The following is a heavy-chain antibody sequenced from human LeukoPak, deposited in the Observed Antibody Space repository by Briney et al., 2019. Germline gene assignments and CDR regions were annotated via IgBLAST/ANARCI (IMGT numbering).Heavy chain of an antibody. D-gene: IGHD3-10*01. J-gene: IGHJ4*02. CDR3: AKAQVRGVSSLLPNY. Sequence: GGSLRLSCAASGFTFSSYAMSWVRQAPGQGLEWVSAISGSGGSTYYADSVKGRFTISRDNSKNTLYLQMNSLRAEDTAVYYCAKAQVRGVSSLLPNYWGQGTLVTVSS. V-gene: IGHV3-23*01. CDR2: ISGSGGST. CDR1: GFTFSSYA.